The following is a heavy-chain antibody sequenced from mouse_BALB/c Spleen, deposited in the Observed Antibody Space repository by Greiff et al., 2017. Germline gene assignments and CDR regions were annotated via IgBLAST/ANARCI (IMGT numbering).Heavy chain of an antibody. V-gene: IGHV5-4*02. Sequence: EVQRVESGGGLVKPGGSLKLSCAASGFTFSDYYMYWVRQTPEKRLEWVATISDGGSYTYYPDSVKGRFTISRDNAKNNLYLQMSSLKSEDTSMYYCTRDGYYVDFDYWGQGTTLTVSS. CDR2: ISDGGSYT. CDR1: GFTFSDYY. D-gene: IGHD2-3*01. J-gene: IGHJ2*01. CDR3: TRDGYYVDFDY.